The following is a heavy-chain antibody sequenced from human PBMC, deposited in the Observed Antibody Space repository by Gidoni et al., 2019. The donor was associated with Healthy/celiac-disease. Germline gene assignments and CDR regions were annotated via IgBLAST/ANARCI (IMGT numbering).Heavy chain of an antibody. CDR3: ARDSPGEQQLVNPLLH. V-gene: IGHV3-7*01. CDR1: GFTFSRYW. D-gene: IGHD6-13*01. CDR2: IKQDGSEK. J-gene: IGHJ4*02. Sequence: EVQLVESGGGLVQPGGSLRLSCADSGFTFSRYWMSWVRQAPGKGLEWVANIKQDGSEKYYVDSVKGRFTISRDNAKNSLYLQMNSLRAEDTAVYYCARDSPGEQQLVNPLLHWGQGTLVTVSS.